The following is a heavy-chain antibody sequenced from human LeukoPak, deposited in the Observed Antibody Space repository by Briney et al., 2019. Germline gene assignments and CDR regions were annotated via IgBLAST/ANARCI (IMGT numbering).Heavy chain of an antibody. Sequence: GRSLRLSCAASGFTFDDYAMHWVRQAPGKGLEWVSGISWNSGSIDYAVSVKGRFTISRDNAKNSLSLQMNSLRPEDTAFYYCAKGTGRHWTFFDYWGQGTLVTVSS. D-gene: IGHD1-1*01. CDR1: GFTFDDYA. CDR3: AKGTGRHWTFFDY. V-gene: IGHV3-9*01. CDR2: ISWNSGSI. J-gene: IGHJ4*02.